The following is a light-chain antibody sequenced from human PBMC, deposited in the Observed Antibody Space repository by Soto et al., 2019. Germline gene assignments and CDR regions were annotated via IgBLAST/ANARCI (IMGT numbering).Light chain of an antibody. V-gene: IGLV2-14*01. CDR2: EVS. CDR3: SSYTSSSTPDV. J-gene: IGLJ2*01. Sequence: QSALTQPASVSGSPGQSITISCTGTSSDVGAYNYVSWFQQHPGKAPKLMIYEVSNRPSGVSNRFSGSKSGNTASLTISALQAEDEADYYCSSYTSSSTPDVFGGGTKVTVL. CDR1: SSDVGAYNY.